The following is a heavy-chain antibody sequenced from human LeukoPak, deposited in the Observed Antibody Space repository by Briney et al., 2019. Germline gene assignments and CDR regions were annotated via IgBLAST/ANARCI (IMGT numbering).Heavy chain of an antibody. CDR1: GGSINSYY. V-gene: IGHV4-59*01. J-gene: IGHJ4*02. CDR3: AGGLGIFDY. CDR2: IYYSGST. Sequence: SETLSLTCTVSGGSINSYYWSWIRQPPGKGLEWIGHIYYSGSTNYNPSLKSRVTTSADTSKNQFSLKLSPVTAADTAVYYCAGGLGIFDYWGQGTLVTVSS. D-gene: IGHD7-27*01.